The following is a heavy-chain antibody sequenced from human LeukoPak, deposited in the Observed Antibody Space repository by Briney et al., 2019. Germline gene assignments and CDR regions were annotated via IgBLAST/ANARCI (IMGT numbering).Heavy chain of an antibody. J-gene: IGHJ4*02. V-gene: IGHV3-23*01. CDR2: ISGSGGST. D-gene: IGHD3-22*01. Sequence: GGSLRLSCAASGFTFSSYGMRWVRQAPGKGLEWVSAISGSGGSTYYADSVKGRFTISRDNSKNTVYLQMNSLRAEDTAIYYCAKHSHDGSAPYYEVQLDYWGQGTLVTVSS. CDR1: GFTFSSYG. CDR3: AKHSHDGSAPYYEVQLDY.